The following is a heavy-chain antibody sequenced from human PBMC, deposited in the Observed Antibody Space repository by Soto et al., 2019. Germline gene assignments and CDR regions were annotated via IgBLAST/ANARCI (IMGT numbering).Heavy chain of an antibody. J-gene: IGHJ3*02. CDR1: GFTFSPYA. Sequence: EVQLLESGGGLVQPGGSLRLSCVASGFTFSPYAMSWVRQAPGQGLEWVSGISSCGDSTYYEDSVKGRCTISRDNSKNRLYLQMSSLRADDTALDYCAKDPSGSYVGAFDMRGHGTMVTVSS. CDR2: ISSCGDST. V-gene: IGHV3-23*01. CDR3: AKDPSGSYVGAFDM. D-gene: IGHD1-26*01.